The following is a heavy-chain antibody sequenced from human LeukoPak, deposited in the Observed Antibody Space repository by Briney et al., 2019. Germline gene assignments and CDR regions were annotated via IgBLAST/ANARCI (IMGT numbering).Heavy chain of an antibody. CDR2: IFYSGST. CDR1: GGSISSYY. CDR3: ARGYRSTWGVHYYYGMDV. D-gene: IGHD6-13*01. V-gene: IGHV4-59*01. J-gene: IGHJ6*02. Sequence: PSETLSLTCTVSGGSISSYYWSWIRQPPGKGLEWIGYIFYSGSTNYNPSLKSRVTISVDTSKNQFSLKLSSVTAADTAVYYCARGYRSTWGVHYYYGMDVWGQGTTVTVSS.